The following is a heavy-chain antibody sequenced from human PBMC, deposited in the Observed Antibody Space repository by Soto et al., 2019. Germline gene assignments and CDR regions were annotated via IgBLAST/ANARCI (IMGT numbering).Heavy chain of an antibody. D-gene: IGHD3-3*01. CDR2: IYSGGST. J-gene: IGHJ6*02. V-gene: IGHV3-53*01. CDR3: ASYDFWDKGMDV. Sequence: GGSLRLSCAASGFTVSSNYMSWVRQAPGKGLEWVSVIYSGGSTYYADSVKGRFTISRDNSKNTLYLQMNSLRAEDTAVYYCASYDFWDKGMDVWGQGTTVTVSS. CDR1: GFTVSSNY.